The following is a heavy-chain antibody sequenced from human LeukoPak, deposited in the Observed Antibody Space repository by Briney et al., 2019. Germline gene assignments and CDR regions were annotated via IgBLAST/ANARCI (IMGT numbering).Heavy chain of an antibody. D-gene: IGHD6-19*01. CDR1: GGSISSGDYY. CDR2: IYYSGST. CDR3: ARDRRSSGLDGFDP. Sequence: PSQTPSLTCTVSGGSISSGDYYWSWIRQPPGKGLEWIGYIYYSGSTYYNPSLKSRVTISVDTSKNQFSLKLSSVTAADTAVFYCARDRRSSGLDGFDPWGQGTLVTVSS. J-gene: IGHJ5*02. V-gene: IGHV4-30-4*01.